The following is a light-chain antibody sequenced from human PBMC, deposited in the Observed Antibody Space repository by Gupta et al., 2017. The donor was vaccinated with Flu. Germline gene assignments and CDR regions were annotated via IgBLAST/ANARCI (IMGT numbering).Light chain of an antibody. V-gene: IGKV3-11*01. CDR1: QSVSIY. J-gene: IGKJ4*01. CDR2: DAS. Sequence: EIVLTQSPATLSLSPGDRATLSCRASQSVSIYLAWYQQKLGQAPKLLIYDASTRATGIPAKFSGSGSGTEFTLTISSLEPEDSAVYYCQQRTTWPLSFGGGTKVEIK. CDR3: QQRTTWPLS.